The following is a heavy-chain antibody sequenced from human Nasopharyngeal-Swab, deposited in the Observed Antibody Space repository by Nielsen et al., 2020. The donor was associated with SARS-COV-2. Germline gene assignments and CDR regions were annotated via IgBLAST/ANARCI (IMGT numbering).Heavy chain of an antibody. J-gene: IGHJ6*03. Sequence: WIRQPPGKGLEWIGEINHSGSTSYNPSLKSRVTISVDTSKNQFSLKLSSVTAADTAVYYCARVTGYYYYYMDVWGKGTTVTVSS. CDR3: ARVTGYYYYYMDV. CDR2: INHSGST. D-gene: IGHD3-9*01. V-gene: IGHV4-34*01.